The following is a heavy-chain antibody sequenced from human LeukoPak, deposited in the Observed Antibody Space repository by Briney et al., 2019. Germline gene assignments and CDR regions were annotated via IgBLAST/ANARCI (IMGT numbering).Heavy chain of an antibody. V-gene: IGHV1-69*05. CDR1: GGTFSSYA. D-gene: IGHD2-2*01. J-gene: IGHJ4*02. CDR2: IIPIFGTA. Sequence: SVKVSCKASGGTFSSYAISWVRQAPGQGLEWMGGIIPIFGTANYAQKLQGRVTMTTGTSTSTAYMELRSLRSDDTAVYYCARGVVVVPAAIVYWGQGTLVTVSS. CDR3: ARGVVVVPAAIVY.